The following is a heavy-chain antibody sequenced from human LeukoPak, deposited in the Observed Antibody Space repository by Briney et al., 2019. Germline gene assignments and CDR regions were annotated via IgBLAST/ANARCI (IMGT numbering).Heavy chain of an antibody. V-gene: IGHV7-4-1*02. CDR1: GGTFSSYA. CDR3: ARAYGRIAATFDY. CDR2: INTNTGNP. Sequence: ASVKVSCKASGGTFSSYAISWVRQAPGQGLEWMGWINTNTGNPTYAQGFTGHFVFSLDTSVSTAYLQISSLKAEDTAVYYCARAYGRIAATFDYWGQGTLVTVSS. D-gene: IGHD6-13*01. J-gene: IGHJ4*02.